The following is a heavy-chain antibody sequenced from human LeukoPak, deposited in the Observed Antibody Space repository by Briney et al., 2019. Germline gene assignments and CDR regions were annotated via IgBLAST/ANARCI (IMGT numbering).Heavy chain of an antibody. D-gene: IGHD3-22*01. CDR2: INSDGSST. V-gene: IGHV3-74*01. CDR1: GFTFSSYW. J-gene: IGHJ3*02. CDR3: ARDLSYYDSSGYYPRDAFDI. Sequence: PGGSLRLSCAASGFTFSSYWMHWVRQAPGKGLVWVSRINSDGSSTSYADSVKGRFTISRGNAKNTLYLQMNSLRAEDTAVYYCARDLSYYDSSGYYPRDAFDIWGQGTMVTVSS.